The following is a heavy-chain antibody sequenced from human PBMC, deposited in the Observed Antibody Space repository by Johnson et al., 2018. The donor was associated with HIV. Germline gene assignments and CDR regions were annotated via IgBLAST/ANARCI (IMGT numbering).Heavy chain of an antibody. Sequence: VQLVESGGGLVKPGGSLRLSCAASGFTFSDYYMRWIRQAPGKGLAWVSYISSSGSTLYYADSVKGRFTISRDNAKNSLYLQMNSLRAEDTAVYYCARPDSSSARAHDAFDIGGQGTMVTVSS. CDR3: ARPDSSSARAHDAFDI. CDR2: ISSSGSTL. J-gene: IGHJ3*02. CDR1: GFTFSDYY. D-gene: IGHD6-6*01. V-gene: IGHV3-11*04.